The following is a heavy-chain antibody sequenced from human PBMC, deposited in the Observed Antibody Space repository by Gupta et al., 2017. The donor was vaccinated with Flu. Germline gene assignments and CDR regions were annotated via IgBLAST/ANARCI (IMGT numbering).Heavy chain of an antibody. Sequence: QVQLQESGPGLVKPSGTLSLTCAVSGGSISSSNWWSWVRQPPGKGLEWIGEIYHSGSTNYNPSLKRRVTISVDKSKNQFSLKLSSVTAADTAVYYCARESSSWYVGNYYYMDVWGKGTTVTVSS. D-gene: IGHD6-13*01. CDR1: GGSISSSNW. J-gene: IGHJ6*03. CDR2: IYHSGST. CDR3: ARESSSWYVGNYYYMDV. V-gene: IGHV4-4*02.